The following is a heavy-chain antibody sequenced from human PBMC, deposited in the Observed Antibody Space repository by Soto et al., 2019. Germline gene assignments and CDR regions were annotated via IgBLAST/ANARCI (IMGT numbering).Heavy chain of an antibody. CDR1: GYSFTSYW. CDR3: GRREGWGGYSYGYSLEPYYFDY. D-gene: IGHD5-18*01. V-gene: IGHV5-51*01. Sequence: PGESLKISCKGSGYSFTSYWIGWVRQMPGKGLEWMGIIYPGDSDTRYSPSFQGQVTISADKSISTAYLQWSSLKASDTAMYYCGRREGWGGYSYGYSLEPYYFDYWGQGTLVTVSS. CDR2: IYPGDSDT. J-gene: IGHJ4*02.